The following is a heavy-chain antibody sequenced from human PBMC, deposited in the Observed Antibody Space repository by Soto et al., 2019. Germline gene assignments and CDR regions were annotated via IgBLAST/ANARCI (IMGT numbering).Heavy chain of an antibody. Sequence: SLRLSCAASGFTFSSYGMHWVRQAPGKGLEWVAGLWYDGSNKNYADSVKGRFTISRDNSKNMLYLQMNSLRAEDTAVYYCARARGNKYALEYWGQGTQVTVSS. D-gene: IGHD5-18*01. CDR2: LWYDGSNK. CDR1: GFTFSSYG. V-gene: IGHV3-33*01. CDR3: ARARGNKYALEY. J-gene: IGHJ4*02.